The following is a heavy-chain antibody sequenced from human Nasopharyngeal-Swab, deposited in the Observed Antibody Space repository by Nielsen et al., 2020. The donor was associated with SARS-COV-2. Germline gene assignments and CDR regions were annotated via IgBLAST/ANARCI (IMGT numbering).Heavy chain of an antibody. CDR2: IKQDGSEK. CDR3: AELSSGWTFGY. J-gene: IGHJ4*02. V-gene: IGHV3-7*01. Sequence: GESLKISCAASGFTFSSHWMSWVRQAPGKGLEWVANIKQDGSEKYYVDSVKGRFTISRDNAKNSLYLQMNSLRAEDTAVYYCAELSSGWTFGYWGQGTLVTVSS. D-gene: IGHD6-19*01. CDR1: GFTFSSHW.